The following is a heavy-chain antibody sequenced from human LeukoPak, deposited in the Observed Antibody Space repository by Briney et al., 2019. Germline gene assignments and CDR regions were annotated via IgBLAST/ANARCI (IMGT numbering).Heavy chain of an antibody. D-gene: IGHD3-3*01. CDR3: AREGPYDDFWSGYPDY. J-gene: IGHJ4*02. Sequence: SVKVSCKASGGTFSSYAISWVRQAPGQGPEWMGGIIPIFGTANHAQKFQGRVTITADESTSTAYMELSSLRSEDTAVYYCAREGPYDDFWSGYPDYWGQGTLVTVSS. V-gene: IGHV1-69*13. CDR2: IIPIFGTA. CDR1: GGTFSSYA.